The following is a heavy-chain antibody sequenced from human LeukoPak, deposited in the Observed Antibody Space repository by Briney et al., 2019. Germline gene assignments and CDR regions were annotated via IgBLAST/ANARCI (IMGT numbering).Heavy chain of an antibody. Sequence: GSSLILSYASSYCIVSSNYISWVRKARKKVLELVTIIYSGCSTYYAASVKGRFTISRDNSNNTLYLQMNSLRASDTAMYYCARTDVTAPANYFQYWGQGTLVTVSS. D-gene: IGHD2-21*02. V-gene: IGHV3-53*01. CDR3: ARTDVTAPANYFQY. CDR2: IYSGCST. J-gene: IGHJ1*01. CDR1: YCIVSSNY.